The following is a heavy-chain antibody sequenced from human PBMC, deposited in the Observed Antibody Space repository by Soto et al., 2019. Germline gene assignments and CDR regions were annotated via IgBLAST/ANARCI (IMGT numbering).Heavy chain of an antibody. J-gene: IGHJ6*02. CDR1: GGSISSGGYY. D-gene: IGHD3-22*01. Sequence: SETLSLTCTVSGGSISSGGYYWSWIRQHPGKGLEWIGYIYYSGSTYYNPSLKSRVTISVDTSKNQFSLKLSSVTAADTAVYYCARDSSGYPSDYGMDVWGQGTTVT. V-gene: IGHV4-31*03. CDR2: IYYSGST. CDR3: ARDSSGYPSDYGMDV.